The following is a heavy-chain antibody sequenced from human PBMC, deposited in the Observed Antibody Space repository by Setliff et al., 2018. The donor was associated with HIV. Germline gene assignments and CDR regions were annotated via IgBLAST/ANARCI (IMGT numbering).Heavy chain of an antibody. J-gene: IGHJ4*02. CDR3: ARHDTEYSSYPIDY. CDR1: GGSISSSIYY. Sequence: ASETLSLTCTVSGGSISSSIYYWGWIRQPPGKGLEWIGFIYYSGSTYYYGGSTYYNPSLKSRVTISVDTSKNQFSLKLSSVTAADTAVYYCARHDTEYSSYPIDYWGQGNLVTV. V-gene: IGHV4-39*01. D-gene: IGHD6-6*01. CDR2: IYYSGSTYYYGGST.